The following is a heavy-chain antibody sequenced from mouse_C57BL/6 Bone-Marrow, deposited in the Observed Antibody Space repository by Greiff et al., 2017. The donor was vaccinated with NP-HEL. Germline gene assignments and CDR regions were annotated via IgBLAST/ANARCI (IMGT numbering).Heavy chain of an antibody. J-gene: IGHJ1*03. Sequence: QVQLKQPGAELVKPGASVKVSCTASGYTFTSYWMHWVKQRPGQGLEWIGRIHPSDSDTNYNQKFKGKATLTVDKSSSTAYMQLSSLTSEDSAVYYCAIRKLCPYWYFDVWGTGTTVTVSS. CDR1: GYTFTSYW. V-gene: IGHV1-74*01. CDR3: AIRKLCPYWYFDV. CDR2: IHPSDSDT. D-gene: IGHD1-1*02.